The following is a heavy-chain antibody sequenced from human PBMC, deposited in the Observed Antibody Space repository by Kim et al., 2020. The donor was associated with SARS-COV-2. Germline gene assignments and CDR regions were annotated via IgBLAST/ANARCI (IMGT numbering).Heavy chain of an antibody. CDR3: ARLGLRQGVDY. CDR1: GGSISSSSYY. CDR2: IYYSGST. Sequence: SETLSLTCTVSGGSISSSSYYWGWIRQPPGKGLEWIGSIYYSGSTYYNPSLKSRVTISVDTSKNQFSLKLSSVTAADTAVYYCARLGLRQGVDYWGQGTPVSVSS. V-gene: IGHV4-39*01. J-gene: IGHJ4*02. D-gene: IGHD3-16*01.